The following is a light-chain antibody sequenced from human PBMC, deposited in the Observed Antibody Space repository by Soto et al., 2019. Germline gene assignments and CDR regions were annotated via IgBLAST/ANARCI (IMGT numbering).Light chain of an antibody. CDR3: QQYKSNLYT. J-gene: IGKJ2*01. CDR2: DAS. V-gene: IGKV1-5*01. CDR1: QPISSW. Sequence: DIQMTQSPSTLSASVGDRVTITCRASQPISSWLAWYQQKPGKAPQLLIYDASGLENGVPSRFSGRGSGTAFTLTTSGRQPDDCATYFCQQYKSNLYTFGQGTKLEIK.